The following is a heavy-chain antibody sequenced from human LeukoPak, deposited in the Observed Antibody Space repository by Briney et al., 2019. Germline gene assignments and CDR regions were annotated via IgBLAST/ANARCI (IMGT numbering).Heavy chain of an antibody. CDR1: GGSFSGYY. V-gene: IGHV4-34*01. J-gene: IGHJ4*02. Sequence: SETLSLTCAVYGGSFSGYYWSWIRQPPGKGLEWIGEINHSGSTNYNPSLKSRVTISVDTSKNQFSLKLSAVTAADTAVYYCSGSYYIRHGFDYWGQGTLVTVSS. D-gene: IGHD3-10*01. CDR3: SGSYYIRHGFDY. CDR2: INHSGST.